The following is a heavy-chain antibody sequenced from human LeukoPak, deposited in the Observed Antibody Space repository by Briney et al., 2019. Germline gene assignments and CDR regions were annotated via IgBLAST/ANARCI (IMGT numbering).Heavy chain of an antibody. CDR3: ARVNNYYDCSGYYPLDY. V-gene: IGHV1-69*05. D-gene: IGHD3-22*01. J-gene: IGHJ4*02. CDR2: IIPIFGTA. Sequence: ASVKVSCKASGGTFSSYAISWVRQAPGQGLEWMGRIIPIFGTANYAQKFQGRVTITTDESTSTAYMELSSLRSEDTAVYYCARVNNYYDCSGYYPLDYWGQGTLVTVSS. CDR1: GGTFSSYA.